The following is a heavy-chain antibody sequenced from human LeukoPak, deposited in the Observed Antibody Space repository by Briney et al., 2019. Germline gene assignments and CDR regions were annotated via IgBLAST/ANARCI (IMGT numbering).Heavy chain of an antibody. CDR2: IYYSGST. CDR1: GGSISSSYYY. CDR3: ARRLEVPGGIGWFDP. D-gene: IGHD2-2*01. V-gene: IGHV4-39*07. Sequence: PSETLSLTCTVSGGSISSSYYYWGWIRQPPGKGLEWIGSIYYSGSTYYSPSLKSRVSLSVDTSKNQFSLRLSSVTAADTAVYYCARRLEVPGGIGWFDPWGQGTLVTVSS. J-gene: IGHJ5*02.